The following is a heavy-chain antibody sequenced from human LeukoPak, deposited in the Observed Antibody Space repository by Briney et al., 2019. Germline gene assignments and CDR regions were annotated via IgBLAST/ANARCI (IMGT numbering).Heavy chain of an antibody. CDR2: IIPIFGTA. Sequence: ASVKVSCKASGGTFSSYAISWVRQAPGQGLEWMGGIIPIFGTANYAQKFQGRVTITTDESTSTAYMELSSLRSEDTAVYYCARVYNPADFWGGYQPRGYFDYWGQGTLVTVSS. J-gene: IGHJ4*02. CDR3: ARVYNPADFWGGYQPRGYFDY. CDR1: GGTFSSYA. V-gene: IGHV1-69*05. D-gene: IGHD3-3*01.